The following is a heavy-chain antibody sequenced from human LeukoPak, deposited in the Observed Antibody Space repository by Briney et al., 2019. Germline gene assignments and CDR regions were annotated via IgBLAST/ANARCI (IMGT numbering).Heavy chain of an antibody. Sequence: GGSLRLSCEASGFAFSSYPMIWVRQAPGKGLEWVSGIIGSGGSPHYADSVKGRFTISRDNSKSTLFLEMNSLRAEDTAVYYCAKGSLHFLDGWGQGTLVTVSS. V-gene: IGHV3-23*01. J-gene: IGHJ4*02. CDR2: IIGSGGSP. CDR3: AKGSLHFLDG. D-gene: IGHD3-3*02. CDR1: GFAFSSYP.